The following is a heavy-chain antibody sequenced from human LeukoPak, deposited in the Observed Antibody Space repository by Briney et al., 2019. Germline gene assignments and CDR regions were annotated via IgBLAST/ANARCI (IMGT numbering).Heavy chain of an antibody. Sequence: GGSVRLSYGACGFTFSKAWMKGVRQAAGKGVEGVGRMKSKTDGETTDYAAPVKGSFTISRYDSKNTLHLQLNSIKTPDTAVYYSPTSSDLVGATPVVFAYWGQATLPTVSS. CDR3: PTSSDLVGATPVVFAY. J-gene: IGHJ4*02. CDR1: GFTFSKAW. CDR2: MKSKTDGETT. V-gene: IGHV3-15*07. D-gene: IGHD1-26*01.